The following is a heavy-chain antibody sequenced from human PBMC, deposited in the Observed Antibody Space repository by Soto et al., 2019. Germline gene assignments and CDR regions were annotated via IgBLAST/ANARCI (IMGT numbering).Heavy chain of an antibody. CDR2: INHSGST. D-gene: IGHD2-15*01. Sequence: SETLSLTCAVYGGSFSGYYWSWIRQPPGKGLEWIGEINHSGSTNYNPSLKSRVTISVDSSTNQISLKVASVTDADTAVYFCASGTDIAITPAKGAFDYWGPGVLVTVAS. V-gene: IGHV4-34*01. CDR1: GGSFSGYY. J-gene: IGHJ4*02. CDR3: ASGTDIAITPAKGAFDY.